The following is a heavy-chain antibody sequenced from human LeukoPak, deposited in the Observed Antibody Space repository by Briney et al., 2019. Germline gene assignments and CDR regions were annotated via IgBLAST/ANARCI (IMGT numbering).Heavy chain of an antibody. D-gene: IGHD3-22*01. CDR3: ASQPYYYDSSGYYP. CDR2: INHSEST. Sequence: RTSETLSLTCAVYGGSFSGYYWSWIRQPPGKGLEWIGEINHSESTNYNPSLKSRVTISVDTSKNQFSLKLSSVTAADTAVYYCASQPYYYDSSGYYPWGQGTLVTVSS. CDR1: GGSFSGYY. V-gene: IGHV4-34*01. J-gene: IGHJ5*02.